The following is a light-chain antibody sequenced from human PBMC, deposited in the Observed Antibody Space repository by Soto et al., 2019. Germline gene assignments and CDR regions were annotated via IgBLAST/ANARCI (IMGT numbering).Light chain of an antibody. CDR1: QGISSC. V-gene: IGKV1-12*02. CDR3: QQTNNFPST. CDR2: AAS. J-gene: IGKJ5*01. Sequence: DIEMTQSPSIVSASLGDRVTITCRASQGISSCLAWYQQKPGKAPKLLIYAASSLQSGVPSRFSGSGSGTDLTLTTSSLQPAEFATYYCQQTNNFPSTFGQGTRLEIK.